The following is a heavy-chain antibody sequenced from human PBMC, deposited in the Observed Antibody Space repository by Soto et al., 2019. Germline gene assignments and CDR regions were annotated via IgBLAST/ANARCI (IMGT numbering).Heavy chain of an antibody. CDR1: GFTFSSYA. V-gene: IGHV3-23*01. D-gene: IGHD6-13*01. CDR3: ANLTWGRYTSSWYGFDY. J-gene: IGHJ4*02. Sequence: EVQLLESGGAVVQPGGSLRLSCAASGFTFSSYAMSWVRQAPGKGLEWVSGITGSGGDTYYADSVKGRFTISGDNSNNTLFLQMNSLRAEDTAVYYCANLTWGRYTSSWYGFDYWGQGTLVTVSS. CDR2: ITGSGGDT.